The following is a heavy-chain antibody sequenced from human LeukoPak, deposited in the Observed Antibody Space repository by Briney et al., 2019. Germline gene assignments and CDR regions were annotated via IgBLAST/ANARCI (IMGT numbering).Heavy chain of an antibody. CDR1: GGSFSGYY. CDR2: INHSGST. V-gene: IGHV4-34*01. D-gene: IGHD2-2*02. Sequence: PSETLSLTCAVYGGSFSGYYWSWIRQPPGKGLEWIGEINHSGSTNYNPSLKSRVTISVDTSKNQFSLKLSSVTAADTAVYYCARLCSSTSCYRDYWGQGTLVTVSS. CDR3: ARLCSSTSCYRDY. J-gene: IGHJ4*02.